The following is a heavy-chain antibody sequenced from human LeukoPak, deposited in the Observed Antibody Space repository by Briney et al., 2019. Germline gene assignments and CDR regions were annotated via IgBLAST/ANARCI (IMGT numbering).Heavy chain of an antibody. Sequence: GGSLRLSCAASGFTFSSYAMSWVRQAPGKGLEWVSAISGSGGSTYYADSVKGRFTISRDNSKSTLYLQMNSLRAEDTAVYYCAKDELGIGYCSGGSCWSPNWFDPWGQGTLVTVSS. D-gene: IGHD2-15*01. J-gene: IGHJ5*02. CDR1: GFTFSSYA. V-gene: IGHV3-23*01. CDR3: AKDELGIGYCSGGSCWSPNWFDP. CDR2: ISGSGGST.